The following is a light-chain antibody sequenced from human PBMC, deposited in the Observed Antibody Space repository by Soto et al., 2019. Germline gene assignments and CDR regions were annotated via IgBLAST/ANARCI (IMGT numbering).Light chain of an antibody. CDR1: SDDVGAFKY. V-gene: IGLV2-14*01. CDR2: EVS. CDR3: TSYTTANTLV. Sequence: QSALTQPASVSGSPGQSITISCTGTSDDVGAFKYVSWYQQHPGKAPKLLIYEVSRRPSGASNRFSGYKSGNTASLTISGLPAEDETDYYCTSYTTANTLVFGTGTKLTVL. J-gene: IGLJ1*01.